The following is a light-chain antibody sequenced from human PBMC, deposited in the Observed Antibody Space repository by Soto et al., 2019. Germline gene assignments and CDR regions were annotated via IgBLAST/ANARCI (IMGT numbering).Light chain of an antibody. CDR1: SSNIGAGYE. V-gene: IGLV1-40*01. CDR2: ENN. J-gene: IGLJ1*01. Sequence: QSVLTQPPSVSEAPGQRVTISCTGSSSNIGAGYEAHWYQQVPGTALKLLIYENNNRPSGVPDRFSGSKSGTSASLAITGLQAEDEAEYYCQSYDSSLSGYVFGTGTKLTAL. CDR3: QSYDSSLSGYV.